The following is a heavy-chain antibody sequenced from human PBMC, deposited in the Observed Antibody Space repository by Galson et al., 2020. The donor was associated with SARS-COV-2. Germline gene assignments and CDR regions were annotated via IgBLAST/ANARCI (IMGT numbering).Heavy chain of an antibody. CDR1: GFSFSNYW. CDR3: AREGPGGFGY. CDR2: IEQYGSRK. J-gene: IGHJ4*02. Sequence: GESLKISCDASGFSFSNYWMSWVRQAPGKGLEWVANIEQYGSRKEYVESVKGRFTISRDNARHSLYLQMYRLRADDTAVYYCAREGPGGFGYWGQGSLVT. D-gene: IGHD3-16*01. V-gene: IGHV3-7*05.